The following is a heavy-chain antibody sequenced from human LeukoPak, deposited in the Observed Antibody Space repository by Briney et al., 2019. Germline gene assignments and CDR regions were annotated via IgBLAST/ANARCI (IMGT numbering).Heavy chain of an antibody. D-gene: IGHD2-8*01. Sequence: GSLRLSCAVSGFTFSSYWMIWVRQAPGKGLEWVANIKQDGSEKNYVDSVKGRFTISRDNAKSSLFLQMNDLRAEDTAVYYCAKGGRGNGEVYWGQGTLVTVSS. CDR2: IKQDGSEK. CDR3: AKGGRGNGEVY. V-gene: IGHV3-7*01. J-gene: IGHJ4*02. CDR1: GFTFSSYW.